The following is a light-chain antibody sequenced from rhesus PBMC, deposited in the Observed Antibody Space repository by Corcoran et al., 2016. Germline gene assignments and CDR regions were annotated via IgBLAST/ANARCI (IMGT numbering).Light chain of an antibody. CDR3: QHYYDNPYS. CDR1: QNIYSN. CDR2: AAS. V-gene: IGKV1S12*01. Sequence: DIQMTQSPSALSASVGDRVTISCRASQNIYSNLAWYQQKPGKAPKFLINAASSLQTGIPSRFSGSGSGTDFTLTISSLKPEDSAAYYCQHYYDNPYSFGQGTKVEIK. J-gene: IGKJ2*01.